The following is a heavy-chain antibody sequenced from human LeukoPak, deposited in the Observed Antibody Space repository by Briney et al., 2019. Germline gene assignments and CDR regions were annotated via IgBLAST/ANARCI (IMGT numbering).Heavy chain of an antibody. J-gene: IGHJ4*02. CDR1: GYTFTNYG. CDR2: ISSYIGNP. CDR3: ARDMEAGRYSSGPTDY. V-gene: IGHV1-18*01. Sequence: ASVKVSCKASGYTFTNYGISWVRQAPGQGLEWMGWISSYIGNPNYAQKLQGRVTMTTDTSTSIVYMELRSLRSDDTAVYYCARDMEAGRYSSGPTDYWGQGTLVTVSS. D-gene: IGHD6-19*01.